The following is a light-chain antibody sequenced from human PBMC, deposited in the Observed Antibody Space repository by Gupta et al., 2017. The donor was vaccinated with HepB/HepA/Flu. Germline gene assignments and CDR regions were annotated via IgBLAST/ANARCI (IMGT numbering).Light chain of an antibody. J-gene: IGLJ3*02. V-gene: IGLV2-14*03. Sequence: QSALTQPASVSGSPGQSITIVCTGTSSDVGGYNYVSWYQQHPGKAPKLMIYDVSNRPSGVSNRFSGSKSGNTASLTISGLQAEDEADYYCSSYTSSSTPNWVFGGGTKLTVL. CDR1: SSDVGGYNY. CDR3: SSYTSSSTPNWV. CDR2: DVS.